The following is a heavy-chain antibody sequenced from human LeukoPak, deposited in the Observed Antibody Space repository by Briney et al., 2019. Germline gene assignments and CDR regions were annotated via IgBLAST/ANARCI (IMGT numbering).Heavy chain of an antibody. CDR1: GGSISSHY. D-gene: IGHD3-10*01. CDR2: IYYSGST. V-gene: IGHV4-59*11. J-gene: IGHJ5*02. CDR3: ARSTYYYGSGRYTWFDP. Sequence: PSETLSLTCTVSGGSISSHYWSWIRQPPGKGLEWIGYIYYSGSTNYNPSLKSRVTISVDTSKNQFSLKLSSVTAADTAVYDCARSTYYYGSGRYTWFDPWGQGTLVTVSS.